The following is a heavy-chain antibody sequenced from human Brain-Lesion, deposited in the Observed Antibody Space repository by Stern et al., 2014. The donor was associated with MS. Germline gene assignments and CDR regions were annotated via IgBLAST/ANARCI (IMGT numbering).Heavy chain of an antibody. CDR3: AGEEDIRYCSGGSCTGNWFDP. D-gene: IGHD2-15*01. J-gene: IGHJ5*02. CDR2: IFYSGNT. Sequence: QVQLVQSGPGLVKPSETLSLTCTVAGGSVSSTSYAWAWIRQPPGKGLGWIGAIFYSGNTHYSPSLKSRLTIPLDTSKNPFSPPLRSVTAADTAVYYCAGEEDIRYCSGGSCTGNWFDPWGQGTLVTVSS. V-gene: IGHV4-39*01. CDR1: GGSVSSTSYA.